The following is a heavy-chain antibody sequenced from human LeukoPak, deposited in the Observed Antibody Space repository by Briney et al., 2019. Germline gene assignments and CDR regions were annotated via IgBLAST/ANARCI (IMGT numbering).Heavy chain of an antibody. CDR3: AKDGRSTTPGY. D-gene: IGHD1-1*01. Sequence: GGSLRLSCEASGFTFSSSAMSWVRQAPGRGLEWVSTASGSDGSTYYADSVKGRFTISRDNSKNTLYLQMNSLRAEDTAVYYCAKDGRSTTPGYWGQGTLVTVST. V-gene: IGHV3-23*01. CDR1: GFTFSSSA. J-gene: IGHJ4*01. CDR2: ASGSDGST.